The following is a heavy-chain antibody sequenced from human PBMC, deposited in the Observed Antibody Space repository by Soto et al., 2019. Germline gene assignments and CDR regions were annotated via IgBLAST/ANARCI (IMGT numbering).Heavy chain of an antibody. Sequence: SETLSLTCTVSGGSISTRSSYWGWIRQPPGKGLEWIGSIYYIGNTYYNPSLKSRVAISIDSSKTRFSLNLSSVTAADTAVYYCARHPVWEYAIHSAFDIWGQGTMVTVSS. CDR3: ARHPVWEYAIHSAFDI. V-gene: IGHV4-39*01. CDR1: GGSISTRSSY. CDR2: IYYIGNT. D-gene: IGHD2-8*01. J-gene: IGHJ3*02.